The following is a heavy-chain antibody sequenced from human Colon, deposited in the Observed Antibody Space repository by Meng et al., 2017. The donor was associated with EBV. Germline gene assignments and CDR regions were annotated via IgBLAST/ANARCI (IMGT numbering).Heavy chain of an antibody. V-gene: IGHV3-23*04. CDR1: GFIFNIHA. CDR2: IGGIDGNT. Sequence: EVHLGESGGGLGQPGGSLRLSCGASGFIFNIHAMSWVRQAPGKGLEWVSSIGGIDGNTHYTDSVRGRFTISRDNSKNTVDLQMNSLRAEDTAVYYCVPSPGGQGTLVTVSS. D-gene: IGHD1-14*01. J-gene: IGHJ4*02. CDR3: VPSP.